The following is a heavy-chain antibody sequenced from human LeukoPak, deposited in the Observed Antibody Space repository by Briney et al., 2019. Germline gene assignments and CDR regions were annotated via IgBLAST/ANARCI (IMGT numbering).Heavy chain of an antibody. V-gene: IGHV3-15*01. D-gene: IGHD2-15*01. Sequence: GSLRLSCAASGFTFSNAWMSWVRQAPGKGLEWVGRIKSKTDGGTTDYAAPVKGRFTISRDDPKNTLYLQMNSLKTEDTAVYYCTTEEAAATYFDYWGQGTLVTVSS. J-gene: IGHJ4*02. CDR2: IKSKTDGGTT. CDR3: TTEEAAATYFDY. CDR1: GFTFSNAW.